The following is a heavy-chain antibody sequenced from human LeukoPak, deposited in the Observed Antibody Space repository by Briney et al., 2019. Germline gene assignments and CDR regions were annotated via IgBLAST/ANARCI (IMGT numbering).Heavy chain of an antibody. CDR1: GGSISSSSYY. CDR3: ARATVGGLAY. J-gene: IGHJ4*02. CDR2: IYYSGST. Sequence: SETLSLTCTVSGGSISSSSYYWGWIRQPPGKGLEWIGSIYYSGSTNYNPSLKSRVTISVDTSKNQFSLNLSSVTAADTAIYYCARATVGGLAYWGQGTLVTVSS. D-gene: IGHD1-26*01. V-gene: IGHV4-39*07.